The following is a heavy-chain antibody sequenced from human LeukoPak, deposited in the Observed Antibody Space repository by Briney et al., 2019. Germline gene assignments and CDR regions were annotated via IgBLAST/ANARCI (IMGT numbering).Heavy chain of an antibody. CDR3: ARGPSLFSKALYYYYMDV. V-gene: IGHV1-69*06. J-gene: IGHJ6*03. CDR2: IIPIFGTA. D-gene: IGHD3-3*02. Sequence: GASVKVSCKVSGGTFSSYAIIRVRQAPGQRLKSMGGIIPIFGTANYAQKFQGRVTITADKSTSTVYRELSSLRSEDTAVYYCARGPSLFSKALYYYYMDVWGKGTTVTVSS. CDR1: GGTFSSYA.